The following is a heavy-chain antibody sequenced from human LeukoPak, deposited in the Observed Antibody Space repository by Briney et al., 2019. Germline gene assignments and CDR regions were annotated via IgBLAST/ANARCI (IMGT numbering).Heavy chain of an antibody. CDR3: ARDAVRGQQQLVLGY. CDR2: IYYSGST. D-gene: IGHD6-13*01. CDR1: GGSISSYY. Sequence: SETLSLTCTVSGGSISSYYWSWIRQPPGKGLEWIGYIYYSGSTNYNPSLKSRVTISVDTSKNQFSLQLNSVTPEDTAVYYCARDAVRGQQQLVLGYWGQGTLVTVSS. V-gene: IGHV4-59*12. J-gene: IGHJ4*02.